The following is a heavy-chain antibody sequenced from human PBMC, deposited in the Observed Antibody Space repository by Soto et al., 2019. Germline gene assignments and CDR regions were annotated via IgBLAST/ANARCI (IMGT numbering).Heavy chain of an antibody. J-gene: IGHJ4*02. CDR1: GDSISSGDYF. CDR2: IYYSGST. Sequence: QVQLQESGPGLVKPSQTLSLTCTVSGDSISSGDYFWSWIRQPPGKGLEWIGYIYYSGSTYYNPSLKSRITISTDTSKTQFSLKSSSVTAADTALYYCARTPARYDSGDYVELDWGQGTLVTVSS. V-gene: IGHV4-30-4*01. D-gene: IGHD4-17*01. CDR3: ARTPARYDSGDYVELD.